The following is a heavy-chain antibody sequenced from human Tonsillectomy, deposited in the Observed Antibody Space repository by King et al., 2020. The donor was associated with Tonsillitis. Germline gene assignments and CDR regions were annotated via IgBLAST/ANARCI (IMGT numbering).Heavy chain of an antibody. CDR2: IYYSGST. CDR1: GGSISSYY. Sequence: LQLQESGPGLVKPSETLSLTCTVSGGSISSYYWSWIRQPPGKGLEWIGYIYYSGSTNYNPSLKSRVTISVDTSKNQFSLKLSSVTAADTAVYYCARDRHDFWSGYYRGHWFDPWGQGTLVTVSS. CDR3: ARDRHDFWSGYYRGHWFDP. D-gene: IGHD3-3*01. V-gene: IGHV4-59*01. J-gene: IGHJ5*02.